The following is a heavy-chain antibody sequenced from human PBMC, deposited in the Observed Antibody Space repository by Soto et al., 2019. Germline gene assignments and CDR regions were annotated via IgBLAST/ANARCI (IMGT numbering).Heavy chain of an antibody. J-gene: IGHJ4*02. CDR1: GYTFTSYA. V-gene: IGHV1-3*01. Sequence: ASVKVSCKASGYTFTSYAMHWVRQAPGQRLEWMGWINAANGNTKYSEKFQGRVTITRDTSASTGYMELTGLRSEDTAVYYCARRRYSGYDCGRFDYWGQGTLVTSPQ. CDR2: INAANGNT. D-gene: IGHD5-12*01. CDR3: ARRRYSGYDCGRFDY.